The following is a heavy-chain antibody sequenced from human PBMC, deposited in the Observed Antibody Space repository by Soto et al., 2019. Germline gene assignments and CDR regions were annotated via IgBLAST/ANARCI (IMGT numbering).Heavy chain of an antibody. CDR1: GFTVSSNY. CDR3: ARDRPPYYGADAFDI. V-gene: IGHV3-66*01. J-gene: IGHJ3*02. CDR2: IYSGGST. Sequence: EVQLVESGGGLVQPGGSLRLSCAASGFTVSSNYMSWVRQAPGKGLEWVSVIYSGGSTYYADSVKGRFTISRDNYKNTLYLQMNSLRAEDTAVYYCARDRPPYYGADAFDIWGQGTMVTVSS. D-gene: IGHD4-17*01.